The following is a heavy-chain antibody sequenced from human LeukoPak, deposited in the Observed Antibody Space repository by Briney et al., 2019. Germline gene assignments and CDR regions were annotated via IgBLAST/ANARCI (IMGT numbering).Heavy chain of an antibody. J-gene: IGHJ3*02. CDR2: LRYDGRDK. CDR1: GFTLSSYG. D-gene: IGHD2/OR15-2a*01. CDR3: AKVLGGVNYFHAFDI. Sequence: GGSLLLSFAASGFTLSSYGMDWVRRAPGKGLEWVEALRYDGRDKNFADSVKGRFTISRDNSKNTLYLQMNRLRVEDTAVYYGAKVLGGVNYFHAFDIWGQGTMVTVSS. V-gene: IGHV3-30*02.